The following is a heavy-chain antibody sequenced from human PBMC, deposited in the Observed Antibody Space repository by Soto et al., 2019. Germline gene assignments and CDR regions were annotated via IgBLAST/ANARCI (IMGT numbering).Heavy chain of an antibody. CDR3: TRAGDSGAWISN. CDR2: MNPSTGET. Sequence: QVQLVQSGAEVKKPGASVKVSCKASGYTFTNNGINWVRQATGQGLEWMGWMNPSTGETGYTQKFQGRLAMTRDNSITTAYMELTSLTSEDTAVYYCTRAGDSGAWISNWGQGTLVTVSS. CDR1: GYTFTNNG. V-gene: IGHV1-8*01. J-gene: IGHJ4*02. D-gene: IGHD7-27*01.